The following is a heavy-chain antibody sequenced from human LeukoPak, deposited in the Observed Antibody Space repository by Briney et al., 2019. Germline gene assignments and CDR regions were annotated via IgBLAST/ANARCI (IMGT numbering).Heavy chain of an antibody. CDR2: IYYSGSS. D-gene: IGHD6-19*01. V-gene: IGHV4-59*01. Sequence: SETLSLTCTVPGGSISSYYWSWIRQPPGKGLEWIGYIYYSGSSNYNPSLKSRVTISVDTSKNQFSLKLSSVTAADTAVYYCAAGGSSGWYFGDDAFDIWGQGTMVTVSS. CDR1: GGSISSYY. CDR3: AAGGSSGWYFGDDAFDI. J-gene: IGHJ3*02.